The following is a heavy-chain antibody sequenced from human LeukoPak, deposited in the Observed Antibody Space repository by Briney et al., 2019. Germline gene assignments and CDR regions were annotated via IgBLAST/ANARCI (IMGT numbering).Heavy chain of an antibody. V-gene: IGHV3-48*01. J-gene: IGHJ4*02. CDR3: ARGGAARPDY. CDR1: GFTFSSYG. Sequence: GGSLRLSCAASGFTFSSYGINWVRQAPGKGLEWVSYISSGRPTIYYADSVKGRFTISRDNARNSLYLQMNSLRVEDTAVYYCARGGAARPDYWGQGTLVTVSP. CDR2: ISSGRPTI. D-gene: IGHD6-6*01.